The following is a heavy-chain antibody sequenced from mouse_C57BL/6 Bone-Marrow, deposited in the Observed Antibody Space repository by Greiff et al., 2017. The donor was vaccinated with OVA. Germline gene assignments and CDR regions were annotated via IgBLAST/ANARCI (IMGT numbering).Heavy chain of an antibody. CDR1: GFNIKDDY. Sequence: EVQVVESGAELVRPGASVKLSCTASGFNIKDDYMHWVKQGPEQGLEWIGWIDPENGDTEYASKFQGKATITADTSSNTAYLQLSSLTSEDTAVYYCTPRGPWFAYWGQGTLVTVSA. J-gene: IGHJ3*01. CDR2: IDPENGDT. CDR3: TPRGPWFAY. V-gene: IGHV14-4*01.